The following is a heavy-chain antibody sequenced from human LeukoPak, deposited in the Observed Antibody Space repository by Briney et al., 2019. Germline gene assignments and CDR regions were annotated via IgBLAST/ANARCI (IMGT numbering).Heavy chain of an antibody. CDR3: ARTEESGYNYGYFGYYYYMDV. V-gene: IGHV4-61*02. CDR2: IYTSGST. CDR1: GGSISSGSYY. J-gene: IGHJ6*03. Sequence: SETLSLTCTVSGGSISSGSYYWSWIRQPAGKGLEWIGRIYTSGSTNYNPSLKCRVTISVDTSKNQVSLKLTSVTAADTAVYYCARTEESGYNYGYFGYYYYMDVWGKGTTVTVSS. D-gene: IGHD5-18*01.